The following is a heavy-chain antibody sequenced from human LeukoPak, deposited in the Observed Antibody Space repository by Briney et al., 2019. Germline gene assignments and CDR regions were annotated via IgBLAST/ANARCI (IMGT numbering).Heavy chain of an antibody. Sequence: PGGSLRLSCAASGFTVSSNYMSWIRQAPGKGLEWVSYISSSGSTIYYADSVKGRFTISRDNAKNSLYLQMNSLRAEDTAVYYCARSGLIRDIVVPGLNWFDPWGQGTLVTVSS. CDR3: ARSGLIRDIVVPGLNWFDP. D-gene: IGHD2-2*01. CDR1: GFTVSSNY. CDR2: ISSSGSTI. V-gene: IGHV3-11*01. J-gene: IGHJ5*02.